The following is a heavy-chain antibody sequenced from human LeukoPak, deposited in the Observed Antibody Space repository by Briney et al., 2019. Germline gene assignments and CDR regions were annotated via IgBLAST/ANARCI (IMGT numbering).Heavy chain of an antibody. V-gene: IGHV3-15*01. CDR3: TTDRPETGGLNFDY. CDR1: GFTLSNTW. Sequence: PGESLRLSCAAYGFTLSNTWMRWVPQAPGKGVEWVGRIKSTADGGKTDYAAHVKGRFTISRDDSENTLYLQMNSLKTEDTAVYYCTTDRPETGGLNFDYWGQGTLVTVSS. D-gene: IGHD1-14*01. J-gene: IGHJ4*02. CDR2: IKSTADGGKT.